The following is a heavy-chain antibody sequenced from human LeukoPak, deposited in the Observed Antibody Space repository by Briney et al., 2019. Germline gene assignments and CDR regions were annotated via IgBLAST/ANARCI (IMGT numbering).Heavy chain of an antibody. V-gene: IGHV1-18*01. J-gene: IGHJ3*02. CDR3: ARTGRGYCSSTSCYMAFDI. D-gene: IGHD2-2*02. CDR1: GYTFTSYG. Sequence: ASGKVSCKASGYTFTSYGISWVRQGPGQGLEWMGWISTYNGNTNYAQKLQGRVTMTTDTSTSTAYMELRSLRSDDTAVYYCARTGRGYCSSTSCYMAFDIWGQGTMVTVSS. CDR2: ISTYNGNT.